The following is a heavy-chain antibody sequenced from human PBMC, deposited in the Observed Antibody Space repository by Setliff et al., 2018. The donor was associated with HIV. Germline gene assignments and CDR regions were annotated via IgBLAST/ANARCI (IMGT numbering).Heavy chain of an antibody. V-gene: IGHV1-3*01. CDR2: INAGNGHT. Sequence: GASVKVSCKASGYTFTSYALHWVRQAPGQGLEWMGWINAGNGHTKYSQKFQGRVSITRDTSASTAYMELSSLRAEDTALYYCAKDSSRILSTINGGYFDYWGQGTLVTVSS. J-gene: IGHJ4*02. CDR3: AKDSSRILSTINGGYFDY. D-gene: IGHD3-9*01. CDR1: GYTFTSYA.